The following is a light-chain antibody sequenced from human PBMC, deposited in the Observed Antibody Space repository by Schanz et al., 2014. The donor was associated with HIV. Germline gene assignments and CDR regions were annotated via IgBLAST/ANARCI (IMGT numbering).Light chain of an antibody. Sequence: QSALTQPASVSGSPGQSVTISCSGTNSDIGSYNLVSWYQYHPGKAPKLMIYEVSKRPSGVSNRFSGSKSGNTAYLTISGLQAEDEADYYCYSYAGSRVFGGGTKLTVL. CDR2: EVS. CDR1: NSDIGSYNL. CDR3: YSYAGSRV. J-gene: IGLJ3*02. V-gene: IGLV2-23*02.